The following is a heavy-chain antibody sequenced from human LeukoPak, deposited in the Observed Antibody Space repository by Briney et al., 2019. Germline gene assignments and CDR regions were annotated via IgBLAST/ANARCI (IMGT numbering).Heavy chain of an antibody. J-gene: IGHJ6*02. CDR1: GFTFRNAW. V-gene: IGHV3-15*05. Sequence: PGGSLRLSCAASGFTFRNAWMSWVRQAPGKGLEWVGRIKSKTDGGTTDYAAPVKGRFTISRDDSKNTLYLQMNGLKTEDTAVYYCTTGGGGYCSGGSCYSSGMDVWGQGTTVTVSS. CDR2: IKSKTDGGTT. D-gene: IGHD2-15*01. CDR3: TTGGGGYCSGGSCYSSGMDV.